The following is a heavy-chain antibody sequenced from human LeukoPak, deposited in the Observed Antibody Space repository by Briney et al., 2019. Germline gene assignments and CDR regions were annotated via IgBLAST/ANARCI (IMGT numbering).Heavy chain of an antibody. D-gene: IGHD3-10*01. CDR2: ISWNSGSI. J-gene: IGHJ4*02. CDR1: GFTFDDYA. CDR3: AKARGFGELYFDY. V-gene: IGHV3-9*01. Sequence: PGRSLRLSCAASGFTFDDYAMHWVRQAPGKGLEWVSGISWNSGSIGYADSVKGRFTTSRDNAKNSLYLQMNSLRAEDTALYYCAKARGFGELYFDYWGQGTLVTVSS.